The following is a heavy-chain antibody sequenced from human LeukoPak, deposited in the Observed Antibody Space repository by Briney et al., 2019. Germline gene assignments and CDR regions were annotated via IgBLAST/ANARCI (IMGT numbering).Heavy chain of an antibody. CDR1: GDSVSSNSAA. V-gene: IGHV6-1*01. J-gene: IGHJ4*01. Sequence: SQTLSLTCAISGDSVSSNSAAWNWIRQSPSRGLEWLGRTYYRSKWYNDYALSVKGRITIDPDTSRNQFSLRLNSVTPEDTAVYYCARDATYYLRYGYFDCWGHGTLVTVSS. CDR3: ARDATYYLRYGYFDC. CDR2: TYYRSKWYN. D-gene: IGHD5/OR15-5a*01.